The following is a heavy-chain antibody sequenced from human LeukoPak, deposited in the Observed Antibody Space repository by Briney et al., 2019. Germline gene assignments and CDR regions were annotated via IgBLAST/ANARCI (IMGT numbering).Heavy chain of an antibody. CDR3: GRRYYGVGFEI. D-gene: IGHD3-10*01. Sequence: PSETLSLTCAVYGGSFSGYYWSWIRQPPGKGLEWIGEINHSGSTNYNPSLRSRVSISTDMSQNQFSLKLSSVTAADTAVYYCGRRYYGVGFEIWGLGTMVTVSS. V-gene: IGHV4-34*01. J-gene: IGHJ3*02. CDR1: GGSFSGYY. CDR2: INHSGST.